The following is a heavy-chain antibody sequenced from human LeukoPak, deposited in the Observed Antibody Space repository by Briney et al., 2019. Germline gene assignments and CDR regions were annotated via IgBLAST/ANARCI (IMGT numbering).Heavy chain of an antibody. CDR1: GFTFSSYA. J-gene: IGHJ4*02. D-gene: IGHD6-13*01. Sequence: GGSLRLSCAASGFTFSSYAMSWVRQAPGKGLEWVSAISGSGGSTYYADSVKGRFTISRDNSKNTLYLQMNSLRAEDTAVYYCARRIAAAFGVFDYWGQGTLVTVSS. CDR2: ISGSGGST. CDR3: ARRIAAAFGVFDY. V-gene: IGHV3-23*01.